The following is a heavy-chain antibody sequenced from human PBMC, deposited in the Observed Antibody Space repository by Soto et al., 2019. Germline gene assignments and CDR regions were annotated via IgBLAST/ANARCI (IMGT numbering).Heavy chain of an antibody. V-gene: IGHV4-39*01. CDR2: FYYSGST. D-gene: IGHD2-2*01. CDR3: ARLGGYCSGTSCYGYYGMDV. Sequence: SETLSLTCTVSGGPFRSVPSSGGWFGNPQGKGWSWIVTFYYSGSTYYNPSLESRVTISVDTSKNQFSLKVSSVTAADTAMYYCARLGGYCSGTSCYGYYGMDVWGQGTTVTVSS. CDR1: GGPFRSVPSS. J-gene: IGHJ6*02.